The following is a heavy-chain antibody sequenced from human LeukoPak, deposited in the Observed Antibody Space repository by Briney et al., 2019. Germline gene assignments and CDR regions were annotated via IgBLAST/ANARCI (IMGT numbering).Heavy chain of an antibody. J-gene: IGHJ4*02. CDR3: ARDPGAFPYFFDS. D-gene: IGHD4/OR15-4a*01. CDR2: IRGSGGAT. V-gene: IGHV3-23*01. CDR1: GFTFSSYD. Sequence: GGSLRLSCAASGFTFSSYDMNWVRQAPGKGLEWLSAIRGSGGATYYPDSVKGRFTISRDNSKNTLYLQMNSLRVEDTAVYFCARDPGAFPYFFDSWGQGTLVTVSS.